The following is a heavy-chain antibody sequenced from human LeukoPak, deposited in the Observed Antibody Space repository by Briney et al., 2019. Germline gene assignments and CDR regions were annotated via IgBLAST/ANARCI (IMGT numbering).Heavy chain of an antibody. J-gene: IGHJ3*01. Sequence: GGSLRLSCSASGFTFSNYDMHWVRQEKGKGLEWVSSIGTGGHTYYAPSVKGRFTISRENAKNSLYLQMNSLGGGDTAIYYCTRGGLEAPCDVWGQGTMVAVSS. CDR2: IGTGGHT. CDR3: TRGGLEAPCDV. D-gene: IGHD5-24*01. V-gene: IGHV3-13*01. CDR1: GFTFSNYD.